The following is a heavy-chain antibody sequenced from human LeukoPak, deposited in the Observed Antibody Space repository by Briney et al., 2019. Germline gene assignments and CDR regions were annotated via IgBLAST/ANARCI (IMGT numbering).Heavy chain of an antibody. CDR3: VRDDGSSMTNNINWYVH. J-gene: IGHJ5*02. Sequence: SETLSLTCTVSGGSISSSYWTWIRQPPGKGLEWIGYIHSSGSTSYNPSLKSRVTISLDTSKNQFSLKLSSVTAADTAVYYRVRDDGSSMTNNINWYVHWGQGTLVTVSS. V-gene: IGHV4-59*01. CDR1: GGSISSSY. CDR2: IHSSGST. D-gene: IGHD5-24*01.